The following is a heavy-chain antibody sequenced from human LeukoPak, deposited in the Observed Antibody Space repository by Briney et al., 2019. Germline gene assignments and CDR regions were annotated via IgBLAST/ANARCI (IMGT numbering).Heavy chain of an antibody. D-gene: IGHD2-21*02. J-gene: IGHJ5*02. CDR2: IYYSGTT. CDR1: GGSVSSGSYY. V-gene: IGHV4-61*01. Sequence: SETLSLTCTVSGGSVSSGSYYWSWIRQPPGKGLDWIGSIYYSGTTNYNPSLKSRVTISVDTSKNQFSLKLSSVTAADTAVYYCARGLLFSWFDPWGQGTLVTVSS. CDR3: ARGLLFSWFDP.